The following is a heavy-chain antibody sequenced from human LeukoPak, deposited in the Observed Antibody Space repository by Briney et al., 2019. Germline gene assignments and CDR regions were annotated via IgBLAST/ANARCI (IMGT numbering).Heavy chain of an antibody. CDR2: IKQDGSEK. CDR3: GKGHRGGDH. V-gene: IGHV3-7*01. J-gene: IGHJ4*02. Sequence: GGSLRLSCAASGFTFSTYWMNWVRQAPGKGLEWVANIKQDGSEKYYVDSVKGRFTISGDNAKNSLYLQMNSLRAEGTAKYYCGKGHRGGDHWGQGTLVTVSS. CDR1: GFTFSTYW. D-gene: IGHD3-16*01.